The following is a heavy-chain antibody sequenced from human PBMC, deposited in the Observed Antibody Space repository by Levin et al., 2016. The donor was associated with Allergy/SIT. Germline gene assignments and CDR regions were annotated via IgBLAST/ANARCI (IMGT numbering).Heavy chain of an antibody. Sequence: SETLSLTCTVSGGSVSSGSYYWSWIRQPPGKGLEWIGYIYYSGSTNYNPSLKSRVTISVDTSKNQFSLKLSSVTAADTAVYYCARDQYAAYDSSGNDAFDIWGQGTMVTVSS. CDR2: IYYSGST. D-gene: IGHD3-22*01. CDR3: ARDQYAAYDSSGNDAFDI. J-gene: IGHJ3*02. CDR1: GGSVSSGSYY. V-gene: IGHV4-61*01.